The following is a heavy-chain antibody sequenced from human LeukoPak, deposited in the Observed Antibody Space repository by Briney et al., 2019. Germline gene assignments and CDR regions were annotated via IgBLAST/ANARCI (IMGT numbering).Heavy chain of an antibody. J-gene: IGHJ4*02. Sequence: SQTLSLTCTVSGGSFSSGSYYWSWIRQPPGKGLEWIGYIYYSGSANYNPSLESRVTISIDTSKNQFSLKLSSVTAADTAVYYCARDQDWDLQSLRYFNYWGQGTLVTVSS. V-gene: IGHV4-61*01. D-gene: IGHD1-26*01. CDR1: GGSFSSGSYY. CDR3: ARDQDWDLQSLRYFNY. CDR2: IYYSGSA.